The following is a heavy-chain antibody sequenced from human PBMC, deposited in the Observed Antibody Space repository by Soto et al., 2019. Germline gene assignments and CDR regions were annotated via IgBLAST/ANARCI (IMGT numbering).Heavy chain of an antibody. CDR2: ISSSSSTI. CDR1: GFTFSSYS. CDR3: ARDSNLRLFQH. V-gene: IGHV3-48*01. Sequence: GGSLRLSCAASGFTFSSYSMNWVRQAPRKGLEWVSYISSSSSTIYYADSVKGRFTISRDNAKNSLYLQMNSLRAEDTAVYYCARDSNLRLFQHWGQGTLVTVSS. J-gene: IGHJ1*01. D-gene: IGHD4-4*01.